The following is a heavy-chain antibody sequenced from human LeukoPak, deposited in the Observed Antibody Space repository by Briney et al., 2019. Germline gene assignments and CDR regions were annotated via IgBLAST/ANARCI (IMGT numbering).Heavy chain of an antibody. Sequence: GGSLRLSCAASECTFSTYSMHWVRQAPGKGLEWVAVISYDGSNKHYADSVKGRFTISRDDSKNTLYLQMNSLRAEDTAVYYCAKDSSTEYHWGQGTLVTVSS. V-gene: IGHV3-30-3*01. CDR1: ECTFSTYS. CDR2: ISYDGSNK. J-gene: IGHJ5*02. CDR3: AKDSSTEYH.